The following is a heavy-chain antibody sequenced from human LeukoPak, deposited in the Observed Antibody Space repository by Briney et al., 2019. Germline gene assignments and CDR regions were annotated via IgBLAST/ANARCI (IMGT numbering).Heavy chain of an antibody. CDR3: ARGSRGPYCSGGSCYPAGDFDY. D-gene: IGHD2-15*01. Sequence: SETLSLTCAVYGGSFSGYYWSWIRQPPGKGLEWIGEINHSGSTNYNPSLKSRVTISVDTSKNQFSLRLSSVTAADTAVYYCARGSRGPYCSGGSCYPAGDFDYWGQGTLVTVSS. CDR2: INHSGST. CDR1: GGSFSGYY. J-gene: IGHJ4*02. V-gene: IGHV4-34*01.